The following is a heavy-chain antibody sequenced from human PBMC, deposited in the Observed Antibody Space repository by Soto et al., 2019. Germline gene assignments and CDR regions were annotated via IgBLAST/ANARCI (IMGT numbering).Heavy chain of an antibody. CDR1: GYTFTRYT. CDR2: INPDNGNT. Sequence: GASVKVSCKASGYTFTRYTMNWVRQAPGQRLEWMGWINPDNGNTKSSQKFQDRVIITRDTSANTAYMDLSSLRSEDTAVYYCARGIATRQLYPWRQGTLVTVSA. J-gene: IGHJ5*02. V-gene: IGHV1-3*01. D-gene: IGHD6-13*01. CDR3: ARGIATRQLYP.